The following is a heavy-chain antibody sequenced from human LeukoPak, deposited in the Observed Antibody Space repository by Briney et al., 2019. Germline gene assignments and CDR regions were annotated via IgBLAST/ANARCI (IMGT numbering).Heavy chain of an antibody. CDR1: GFTFSNYW. J-gene: IGHJ5*02. CDR2: IYVDGRTT. CDR3: IRDFRSADL. Sequence: GGSLRLSCVASGFTFSNYWMHWVRQPPGKGLVWVSRIYVDGRTTNYADSVKGRFTISRDNAKNTVYLEMNSLSVEDTATYYCIRDFRSADLWGQGTMVTVTS. V-gene: IGHV3-74*01.